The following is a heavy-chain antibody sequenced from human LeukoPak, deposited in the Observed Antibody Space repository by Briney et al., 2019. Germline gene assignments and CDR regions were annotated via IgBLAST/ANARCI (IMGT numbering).Heavy chain of an antibody. J-gene: IGHJ3*01. D-gene: IGHD1-20*01. V-gene: IGHV1-18*01. Sequence: ASVKVSCKASNYTFASYGLSWVRQAPGQGLQWVGWISPYDGNANYAQRFQARVTMSIDKSTRTVYMELRRLRLDDTAVYYCVRVWPPNAVDRGMTYSDFTALDVWGQGTTVIVSS. CDR1: NYTFASYG. CDR2: ISPYDGNA. CDR3: VRVWPPNAVDRGMTYSDFTALDV.